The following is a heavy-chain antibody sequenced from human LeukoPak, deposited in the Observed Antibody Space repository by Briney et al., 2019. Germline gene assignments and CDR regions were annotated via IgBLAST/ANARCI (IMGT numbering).Heavy chain of an antibody. CDR1: GYTFTSYY. CDR2: INPSGGST. Sequence: ASVKVSCKASGYTFTSYYMHWVRQAPGQGLEWMGIINPSGGSTSYAQKFQGRVTMTRDMSTSTVYMELSSLRAEDTAVYYCAREVRGTYSSSWSPRHYFDYWGQGTLVTVSS. D-gene: IGHD6-13*01. J-gene: IGHJ4*02. CDR3: AREVRGTYSSSWSPRHYFDY. V-gene: IGHV1-46*01.